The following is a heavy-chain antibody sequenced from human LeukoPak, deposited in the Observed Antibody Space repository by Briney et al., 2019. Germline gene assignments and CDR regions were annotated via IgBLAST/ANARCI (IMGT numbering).Heavy chain of an antibody. Sequence: GGSLRLSCAASGFTLKNYWMHWVRQAPGKGLVWVSRINVDGSSISYADSVKGRFTISRDNARNTLYLQMNSLRAEDTAVYYCTRIKWDLTYFDYWGQGTLVTASS. D-gene: IGHD1-26*01. CDR2: INVDGSSI. CDR1: GFTLKNYW. V-gene: IGHV3-74*01. J-gene: IGHJ4*02. CDR3: TRIKWDLTYFDY.